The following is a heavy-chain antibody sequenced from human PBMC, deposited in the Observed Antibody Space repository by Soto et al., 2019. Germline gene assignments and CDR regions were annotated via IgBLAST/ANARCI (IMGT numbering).Heavy chain of an antibody. CDR2: INHSGST. Sequence: QVQLQQWGAGLLKPSETLSLTCAVYGGSFSGYYWSWIRQPPGMGLEWIGEINHSGSTNYNPSLKSRVTISVDTSKNQFSLKLSSVTAADTAVYYCARGTSGWRFDYWGQETLVTVSS. J-gene: IGHJ4*02. V-gene: IGHV4-34*01. CDR3: ARGTSGWRFDY. D-gene: IGHD6-19*01. CDR1: GGSFSGYY.